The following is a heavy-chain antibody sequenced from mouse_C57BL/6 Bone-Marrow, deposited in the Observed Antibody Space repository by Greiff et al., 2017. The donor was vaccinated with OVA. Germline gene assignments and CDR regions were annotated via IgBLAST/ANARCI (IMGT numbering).Heavy chain of an antibody. CDR3: ARLLLN. J-gene: IGHJ2*01. CDR1: GFTFSSYG. V-gene: IGHV5-6*01. Sequence: EVMLVESGGDLVKPGGSLKLSCAASGFTFSSYGMSWVRQTPDKRLEWVATISSGGSYTYYPDSVKGRFTISRDNAKNTLYLQMSSLKSEDTAMYYCARLLLNWGQGTTLTVSS. D-gene: IGHD2-3*01. CDR2: ISSGGSYT.